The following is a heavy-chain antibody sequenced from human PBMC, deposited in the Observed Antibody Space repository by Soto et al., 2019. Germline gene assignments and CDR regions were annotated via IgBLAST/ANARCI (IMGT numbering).Heavy chain of an antibody. CDR3: LKDRDSNSWPSGDV. CDR2: ISPNSGNT. CDR1: GYTFTRNG. J-gene: IGHJ6*02. V-gene: IGHV1-18*01. D-gene: IGHD3-22*01. Sequence: QVHLVQSGAEVKKPGASVNVSCKASGYTFTRNGISWVRQAPGQGLEWMGWISPNSGNTRYAQKLQDRVIMTTDTSTSTADMELRSMRSDDTAGYYWLKDRDSNSWPSGDVWGPGPTVTVSS.